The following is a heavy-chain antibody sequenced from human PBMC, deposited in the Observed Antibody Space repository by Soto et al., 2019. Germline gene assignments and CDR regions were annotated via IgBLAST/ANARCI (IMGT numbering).Heavy chain of an antibody. Sequence: QVQLVESGGGVVQPGRSLRLSCAASGFTFSNYGMHWVRQAPGKGLEWVAVIWYDGSNTYYADSVKGRFTISRDNSKNTLYLQMNSLRAEDTAVYYCARPPSSNYYYYYMEVWGKGTTVTVSS. V-gene: IGHV3-33*01. D-gene: IGHD4-4*01. CDR1: GFTFSNYG. CDR2: IWYDGSNT. J-gene: IGHJ6*03. CDR3: ARPPSSNYYYYYMEV.